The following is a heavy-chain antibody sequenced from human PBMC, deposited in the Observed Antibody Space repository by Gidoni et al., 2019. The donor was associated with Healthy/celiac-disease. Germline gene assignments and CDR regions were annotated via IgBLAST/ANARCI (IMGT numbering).Heavy chain of an antibody. CDR2: ISCSCGST. J-gene: IGHJ5*02. D-gene: IGHD4-4*01. CDR3: AKDRTVRWFYP. CDR1: GVTFSSYA. V-gene: IGHV3-23*01. Sequence: EVQLLESGGGLVQSGGSLRLSCAASGVTFSSYAMCWVSQAPGKGLEWVSAISCSCGSTYYAYSVKGRFTISRDNSKNTLYLQMNSLRAEDTAVYYCAKDRTVRWFYPWGQGTLVTVSS.